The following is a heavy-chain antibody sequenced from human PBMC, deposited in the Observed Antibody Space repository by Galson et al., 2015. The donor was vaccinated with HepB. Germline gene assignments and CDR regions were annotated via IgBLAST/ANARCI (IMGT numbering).Heavy chain of an antibody. D-gene: IGHD7-27*01. CDR3: GTEGVWV. CDR2: VNPNTGGT. V-gene: IGHV1-2*02. CDR1: GHTFTGDY. Sequence: SVKVSCKASGHTFTGDYMHWVRQAPGQGLEWMGWVNPNTGGTNYAQKFQGRVTMTRDTSISTAYMELTRLTSDDTAVYYCGTEGVWVWGQGTLVTVSS. J-gene: IGHJ4*02.